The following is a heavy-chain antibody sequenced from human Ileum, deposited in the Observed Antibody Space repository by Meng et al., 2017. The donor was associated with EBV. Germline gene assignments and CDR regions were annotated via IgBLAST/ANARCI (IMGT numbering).Heavy chain of an antibody. CDR2: INADNGNT. D-gene: IGHD2-21*01. J-gene: IGHJ4*01. CDR1: GYTFTRYT. V-gene: IGHV1-3*01. CDR3: ARVERGVKFDK. Sequence: QVQFGQYGAGVKKPGASVKVSCKASGYTFTRYTMHWVRQAPGQRPEWMGWINADNGNTKYSQKFQGRVTITRNTPASTVYMDVRSLRSEDTAVYFCARVERGVKFDKWGQGTLVTVSS.